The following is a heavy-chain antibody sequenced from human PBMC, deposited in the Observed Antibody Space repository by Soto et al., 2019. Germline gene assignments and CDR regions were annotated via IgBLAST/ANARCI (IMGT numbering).Heavy chain of an antibody. CDR3: ASHAYYDFWRGHTYSYAMEV. D-gene: IGHD3-3*01. V-gene: IGHV3-7*01. CDR1: GLIFGRYF. Sequence: GGSLRLSCAASGLIFGRYFMSWVRQAPGKGLEWVAHIKEDGKKTYCADSVKGRFTISRDNIKNSGSLQMNSLRAEDTAVYYCASHAYYDFWRGHTYSYAMEVWGQGTTVTVSS. CDR2: IKEDGKKT. J-gene: IGHJ6*02.